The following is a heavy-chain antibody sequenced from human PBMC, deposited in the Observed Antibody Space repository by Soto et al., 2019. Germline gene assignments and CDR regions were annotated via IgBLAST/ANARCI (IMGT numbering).Heavy chain of an antibody. D-gene: IGHD2-21*02. CDR2: IWYDGSNK. J-gene: IGHJ3*02. V-gene: IGHV3-33*01. CDR1: GFTFSSYG. Sequence: QVQLVESGGGVVQPGRSLRLSCAASGFTFSSYGMHWVRQAPGKGLEWVAAIWYDGSNKYYADSVKGRFTISRDNSKNTLDLQMNSVRADDTPVYYCARDTIVVVTAARRSAFDIWGQGTMVTVSS. CDR3: ARDTIVVVTAARRSAFDI.